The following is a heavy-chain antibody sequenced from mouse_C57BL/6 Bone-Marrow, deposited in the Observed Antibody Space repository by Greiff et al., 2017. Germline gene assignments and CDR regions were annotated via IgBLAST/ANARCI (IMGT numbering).Heavy chain of an antibody. D-gene: IGHD2-4*01. V-gene: IGHV1-61*01. CDR2: IYPSDSET. J-gene: IGHJ1*03. CDR3: AGDYDETEYFDV. Sequence: VQLQQPGAELVRPGSSVKLSCKASGYTFTSYWMDWVKQRPGQGLEWIGNIYPSDSETHYNQKFKDKATLTVDKSSSTAYMQLSSLTSEDSAVYYCAGDYDETEYFDVGGTGTTVTVSA. CDR1: GYTFTSYW.